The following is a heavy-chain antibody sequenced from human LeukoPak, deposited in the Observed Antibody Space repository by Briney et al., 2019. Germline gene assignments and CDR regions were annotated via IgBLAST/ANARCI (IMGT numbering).Heavy chain of an antibody. D-gene: IGHD4-17*01. J-gene: IGHJ4*02. CDR3: ANAYGDYRYYFDY. CDR1: GGSISSSSYY. CDR2: IYYSGST. V-gene: IGHV4-39*01. Sequence: SETLSLTCTVSGGSISSSSYYWGWIRQPPRKGLEWIGSIYYSGSTYYNPSLKSRVTVSVDTSKNQFSLKLSSVTAADTAVYYCANAYGDYRYYFDYWGQGTLVTVSS.